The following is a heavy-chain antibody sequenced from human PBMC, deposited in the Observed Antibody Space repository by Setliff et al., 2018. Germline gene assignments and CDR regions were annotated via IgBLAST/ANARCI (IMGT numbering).Heavy chain of an antibody. CDR2: ISAHNGNT. J-gene: IGHJ6*03. CDR1: GYTFTSYG. D-gene: IGHD3-22*01. CDR3: ARTLGGSSGYYSSYYYYYMDV. V-gene: IGHV1-18*01. Sequence: ASVKVSCKASGYTFTSYGISWVRQAPGQGLEWMGWISAHNGNTNYAQKLQGRVTMTTDTSTSTAYMELRSLRSDDTAVYYCARTLGGSSGYYSSYYYYYMDVWGKGTTVTVS.